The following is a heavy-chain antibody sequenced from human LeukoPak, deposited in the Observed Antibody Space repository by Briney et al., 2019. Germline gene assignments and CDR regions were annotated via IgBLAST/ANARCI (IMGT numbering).Heavy chain of an antibody. D-gene: IGHD2-21*02. CDR2: FYYSGNT. CDR1: GGSISSDS. CDR3: ARDPPVYCGGDCYPDY. J-gene: IGHJ4*02. V-gene: IGHV4-59*01. Sequence: PSETLSLTCTVSGGSISSDSWSWIRQPPGKGLEWIGYFYYSGNTNYNPSLKSRVTISVDTSKNQFSLKLSSVTAADTAVYYCARDPPVYCGGDCYPDYWGQGTLVTVSS.